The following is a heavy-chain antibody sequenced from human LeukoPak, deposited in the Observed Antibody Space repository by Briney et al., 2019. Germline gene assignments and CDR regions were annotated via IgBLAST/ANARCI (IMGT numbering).Heavy chain of an antibody. D-gene: IGHD2-8*02. Sequence: GGSLRLSCAASGFTFSSYAMSWVRQAPGKGLEWVSVIYSGGSTYYADSVKGRFTISRDNSKNTLYLQMNSLRAEDTAVYYCARYDYWGYYFDYWGQGTLVTVSS. CDR2: IYSGGST. CDR1: GFTFSSYA. CDR3: ARYDYWGYYFDY. J-gene: IGHJ4*02. V-gene: IGHV3-53*01.